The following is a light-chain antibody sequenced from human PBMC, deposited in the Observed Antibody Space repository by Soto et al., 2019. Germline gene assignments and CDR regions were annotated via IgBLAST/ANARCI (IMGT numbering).Light chain of an antibody. CDR3: SSYTTGSTLYV. J-gene: IGLJ1*01. CDR2: EVS. Sequence: QSVLTQPSSVSGSPGQSITISCTGSSNDIGAYKYVSWYQHYPVKAPKLIIFEVSNRPSGVSNRFSGSKSGNTASLTIAGLQAEDEADYHCSSYTTGSTLYVFGGGTKVTVL. V-gene: IGLV2-14*01. CDR1: SNDIGAYKY.